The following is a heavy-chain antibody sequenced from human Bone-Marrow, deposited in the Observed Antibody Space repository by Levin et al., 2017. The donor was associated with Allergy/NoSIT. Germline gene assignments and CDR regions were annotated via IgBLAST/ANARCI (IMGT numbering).Heavy chain of an antibody. CDR1: GAFISSSDW. CDR2: IYHTGTT. Sequence: KPSETLSLTCAVSGAFISSSDWWSWVRQSPGKGLEWIAEIYHTGTTNYNPSLKSRVSVSVDRSRNQFSLRLASVTAGDTAVYYCARVGTHYFESSGYLDYWGQGILVTVSS. CDR3: ARVGTHYFESSGYLDY. J-gene: IGHJ4*02. D-gene: IGHD3-22*01. V-gene: IGHV4-4*02.